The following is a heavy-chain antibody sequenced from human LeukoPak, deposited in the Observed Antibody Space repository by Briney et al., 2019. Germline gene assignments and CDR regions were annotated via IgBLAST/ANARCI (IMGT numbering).Heavy chain of an antibody. CDR3: ARPYISSSWYRNWFDP. D-gene: IGHD6-13*01. J-gene: IGHJ5*02. CDR1: GYTFTGYY. Sequence: ASVKVSCKASGYTFTGYYMHWVRQAPGQGLEWMGWINPNSGGTNYAQKFQGRVTMTGDTSISTAYMELSRLRSDDTAVYYCARPYISSSWYRNWFDPWGQGTLVTVSS. V-gene: IGHV1-2*02. CDR2: INPNSGGT.